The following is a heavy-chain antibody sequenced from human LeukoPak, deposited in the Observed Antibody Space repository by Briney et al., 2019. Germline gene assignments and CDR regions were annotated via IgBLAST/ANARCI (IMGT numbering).Heavy chain of an antibody. CDR3: AKGEVQLWLMGDY. D-gene: IGHD5-18*01. Sequence: GGSLRLSCAASGFTFSSYGMHWVRQAPGKGLEWVAVISYDGTNKYCANSVKGRFTISRDNSKNTLYLQMNSLRAEDTAVYYCAKGEVQLWLMGDYWGQGTLVTVSS. CDR2: ISYDGTNK. J-gene: IGHJ4*02. CDR1: GFTFSSYG. V-gene: IGHV3-30*18.